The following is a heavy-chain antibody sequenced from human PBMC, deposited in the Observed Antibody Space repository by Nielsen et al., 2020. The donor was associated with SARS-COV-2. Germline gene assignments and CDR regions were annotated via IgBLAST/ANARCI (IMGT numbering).Heavy chain of an antibody. J-gene: IGHJ3*02. CDR1: GFTFSSYS. CDR2: MSSSSSYI. V-gene: IGHV3-21*01. Sequence: GESLKISCAASGFTFSSYSMNWVRQAPGKGLEWVSSMSSSSSYIYYADSVKGRFTISRDNAKNSLYLQMNSLRAEDTAVYYCARVGRSSTSRGVYAFDIWGQGTMVTVSS. D-gene: IGHD2-2*01. CDR3: ARVGRSSTSRGVYAFDI.